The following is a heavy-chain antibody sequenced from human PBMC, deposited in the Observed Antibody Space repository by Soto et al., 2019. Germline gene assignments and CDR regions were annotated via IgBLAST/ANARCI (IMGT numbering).Heavy chain of an antibody. CDR2: IDPSDSQT. CDR3: ARQIYDA. CDR1: GESLGRYC. Sequence: GAARKTSWNGSGESLGRYCITGGRQMPGKDLEWMGRIDPSDSQTYYSPSFRGHVTISAAKSITTVFLQWSSLRASDTAMYYCARQIYDA. J-gene: IGHJ3*01. V-gene: IGHV5-10-1*01. D-gene: IGHD5-12*01.